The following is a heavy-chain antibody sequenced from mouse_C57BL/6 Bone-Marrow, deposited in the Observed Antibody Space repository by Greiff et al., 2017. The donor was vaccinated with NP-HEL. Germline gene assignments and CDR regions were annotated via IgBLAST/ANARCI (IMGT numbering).Heavy chain of an antibody. J-gene: IGHJ4*01. D-gene: IGHD2-12*01. CDR1: EYEFPSHD. CDR3: ARQGYYNYAMDY. CDR2: INSDGGST. Sequence: DVMLVESGGGLVQPGESLKLSCESNEYEFPSHDMSWVRKTPEKRLELVAAINSDGGSTYYPDTMERRFIISRDNTKKTLYLQMSSLRSEDTALYYCARQGYYNYAMDYWGQGTSVTVSS. V-gene: IGHV5-2*01.